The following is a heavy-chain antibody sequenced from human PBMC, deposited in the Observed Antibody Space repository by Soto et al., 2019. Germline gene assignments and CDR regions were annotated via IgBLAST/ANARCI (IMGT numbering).Heavy chain of an antibody. CDR1: GFTFSSYE. J-gene: IGHJ3*02. CDR2: ISSSGSTI. D-gene: IGHD2-21*02. Sequence: GGSLRLSCAASGFTFSSYEMNWVRQAPGKGLEWVSYISSSGSTIYYAESVKGRFTISRDNAKNSLYLQMNSLRAEDTAVYYCARAWVPDCGGDCYSGAFDIWGQGTMVTVSS. V-gene: IGHV3-48*03. CDR3: ARAWVPDCGGDCYSGAFDI.